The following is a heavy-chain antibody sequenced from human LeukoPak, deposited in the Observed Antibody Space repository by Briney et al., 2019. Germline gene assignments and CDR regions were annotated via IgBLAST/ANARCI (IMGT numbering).Heavy chain of an antibody. CDR1: GFTFSSYS. J-gene: IGHJ6*03. Sequence: GGSLRLSCAASGFTFSSYSMNWVRQAPGKGLEWVSSISSSSSYIYYADSVKGRFTISRDNAKNSLYLQMNSLRAEDTAVYYCATNWNPCYYYYYMDVWGKGTTVTVSS. D-gene: IGHD1-1*01. CDR2: ISSSSSYI. V-gene: IGHV3-21*01. CDR3: ATNWNPCYYYYYMDV.